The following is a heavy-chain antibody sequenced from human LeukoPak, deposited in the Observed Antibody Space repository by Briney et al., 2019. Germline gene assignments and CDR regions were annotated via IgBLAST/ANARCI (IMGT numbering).Heavy chain of an antibody. CDR1: GFTFNNAW. CDR3: TTDRAYDLLPLVF. J-gene: IGHJ4*02. CDR2: IKSKGDGGTI. D-gene: IGHD3-9*01. Sequence: GGSLRLSCAASGFTFNNAWMIWVRQAPGEGLECVGRIKSKGDGGTIHYAAPVKGRFTISRDDSKNTVYLQMNSLKTEDTAVYYCTTDRAYDLLPLVFWGQGTLVTVFS. V-gene: IGHV3-15*01.